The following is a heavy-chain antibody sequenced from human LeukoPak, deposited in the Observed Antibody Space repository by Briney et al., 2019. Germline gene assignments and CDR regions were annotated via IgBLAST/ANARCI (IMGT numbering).Heavy chain of an antibody. CDR1: GYTFTGYY. CDR2: INPNSGGT. D-gene: IGHD1-26*01. CDR3: ARERLGGGAWYYFDY. J-gene: IGHJ4*02. V-gene: IGHV1-2*02. Sequence: ASVTVSCMASGYTFTGYYMHWVRQAPGQGLDWMGWINPNSGGTNYAQKFQGRVTMTRDTSISTAYMELSRLRSDDTAVYYCARERLGGGAWYYFDYWGQGTLVTVSS.